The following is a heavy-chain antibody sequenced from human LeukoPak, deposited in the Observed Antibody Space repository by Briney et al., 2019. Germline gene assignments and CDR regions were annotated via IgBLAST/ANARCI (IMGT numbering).Heavy chain of an antibody. CDR1: GGTFSSYA. CDR3: ARDGGSGSYDYFDY. J-gene: IGHJ4*02. CDR2: IIPIFGTA. Sequence: SVKVSCKASGGTFSSYAISWVRQAPGQGLEWKGGIIPIFGTANYAQKFQGRVTITADESTSTAYMELSSLRSEDTAVYYCARDGGSGSYDYFDYWGQGTLVTVSS. D-gene: IGHD3-10*01. V-gene: IGHV1-69*13.